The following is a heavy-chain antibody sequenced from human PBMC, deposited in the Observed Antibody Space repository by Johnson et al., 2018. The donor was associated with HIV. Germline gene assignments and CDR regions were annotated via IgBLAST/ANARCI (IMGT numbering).Heavy chain of an antibody. Sequence: VQPVESGGGLVQPGGSLRLSCAASGFTFSSYWMSWVRQAPGKGLEWVAHIQQGGREQYFVDSLKGRFIISRDNSKNTLYLQMNSLRAEDTAVYYCARDLEDIVVVPAAIGAFDIWGQGTMVTVSS. J-gene: IGHJ3*02. V-gene: IGHV3-7*01. D-gene: IGHD2-2*01. CDR2: IQQGGREQ. CDR1: GFTFSSYW. CDR3: ARDLEDIVVVPAAIGAFDI.